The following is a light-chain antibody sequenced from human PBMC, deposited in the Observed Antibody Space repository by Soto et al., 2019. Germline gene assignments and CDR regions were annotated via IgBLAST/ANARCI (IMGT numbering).Light chain of an antibody. Sequence: QSALTQSASVSGSPGQSITISCTGTSSDVGGYNYVSWYQQHPGKAPKLIIYDVSNRPSGVSTRFSGSKSGNTASLTISGLQAEDEADYSCSSYTSTNSWVFVGETKLTVL. CDR1: SSDVGGYNY. V-gene: IGLV2-14*01. CDR3: SSYTSTNSWV. J-gene: IGLJ3*02. CDR2: DVS.